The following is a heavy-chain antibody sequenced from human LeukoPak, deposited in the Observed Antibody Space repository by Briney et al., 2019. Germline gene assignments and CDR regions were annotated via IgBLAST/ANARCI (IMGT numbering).Heavy chain of an antibody. CDR2: ITSSGRYI. Sequence: GGSLRLSCAASGFTFSSYSMNWVRQAPGKGLEWVSSITSSGRYIYYADSVKGRFTISRDNSENSLYLQMNSLRAEDTAVYYCARLAPTTDYYYYMDVWGKGTTVTVSS. J-gene: IGHJ6*03. CDR1: GFTFSSYS. CDR3: ARLAPTTDYYYYMDV. D-gene: IGHD1-14*01. V-gene: IGHV3-21*01.